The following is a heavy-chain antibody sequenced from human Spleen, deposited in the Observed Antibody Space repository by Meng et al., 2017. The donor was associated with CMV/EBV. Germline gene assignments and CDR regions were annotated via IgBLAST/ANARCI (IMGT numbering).Heavy chain of an antibody. CDR1: GYTFTGYY. CDR2: INPSSGGT. CDR3: ARDQYCSGGSCYPNDY. D-gene: IGHD2-15*01. Sequence: QVDVVQSGAEVKKPGASVKVSCKASGYTFTGYYMHWVRQAPGQGLEWMGWINPSSGGTNYAQKFQGRVTMTRDTSISTAYMELSRLRSDDTAVYYCARDQYCSGGSCYPNDYWGQGTLVTVSS. J-gene: IGHJ4*02. V-gene: IGHV1-2*02.